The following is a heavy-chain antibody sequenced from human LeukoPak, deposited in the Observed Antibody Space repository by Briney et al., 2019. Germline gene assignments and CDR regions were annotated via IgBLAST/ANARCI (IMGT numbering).Heavy chain of an antibody. V-gene: IGHV3-53*01. CDR3: ARDSETETGWYYYGMDV. Sequence: GGSLRLSCAASGFIVSSNYMNWVRQAPGKGLEWIAVLYSGGSAYYADSVKGRFTISRDNSKNTLYLQIYSLRAEDTAIYYCARDSETETGWYYYGMDVWGQGTTVTVSS. D-gene: IGHD1-1*01. J-gene: IGHJ6*02. CDR1: GFIVSSNY. CDR2: LYSGGSA.